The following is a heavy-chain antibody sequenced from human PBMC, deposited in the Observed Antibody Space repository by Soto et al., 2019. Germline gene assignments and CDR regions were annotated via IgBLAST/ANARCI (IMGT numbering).Heavy chain of an antibody. D-gene: IGHD3-22*01. CDR2: IYYSGST. CDR3: ARDSPYSSGYYYRRLDP. J-gene: IGHJ5*02. V-gene: IGHV4-59*12. CDR1: GGSISSYY. Sequence: SETLSLTCTVSGGSISSYYWSWIRQPPGKGLEWIGYIYYSGSTNYNPSLKSRVTISVDTSKNQFSLKLSSVTAADTAVYYCARDSPYSSGYYYRRLDPWGQGTLVTVSS.